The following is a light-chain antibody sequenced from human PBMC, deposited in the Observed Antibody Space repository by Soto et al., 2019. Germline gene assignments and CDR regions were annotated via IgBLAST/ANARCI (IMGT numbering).Light chain of an antibody. J-gene: IGKJ1*01. CDR2: RAS. Sequence: IVMTQSPATLSVSPGERATLSCRASQNIYSNIALYQQRPGHAPRLLIYRASTRAPGVPARFSGSGSGTDFTLTLSSLQSEDFAVYSCLQYHNLWAFGRGTQVAIK. CDR3: LQYHNLWA. CDR1: QNIYSN. V-gene: IGKV3-15*01.